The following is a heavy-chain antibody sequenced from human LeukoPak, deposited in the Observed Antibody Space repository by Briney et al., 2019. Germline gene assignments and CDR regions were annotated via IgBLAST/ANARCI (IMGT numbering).Heavy chain of an antibody. CDR3: ARDRGGGRAADYWYFDL. Sequence: SVKVSCKASGGTFSSYAISWVRQAPGQGLEWMGGVIPIFGTANYAQKFQGRVTITADESTSTAYMELSSLRSEDTAVYYCARDRGGGRAADYWYFDLWGRGTLVTVSS. V-gene: IGHV1-69*13. CDR2: VIPIFGTA. CDR1: GGTFSSYA. J-gene: IGHJ2*01. D-gene: IGHD2-15*01.